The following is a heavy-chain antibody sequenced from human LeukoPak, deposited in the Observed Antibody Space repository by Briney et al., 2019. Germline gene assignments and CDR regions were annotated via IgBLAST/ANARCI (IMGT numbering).Heavy chain of an antibody. CDR2: IDGSGGTI. Sequence: GGSLRLSCAASGFDFTSFEMNWVRQPPGKGLEWVSYIDGSGGTIYYADSVKGRFTISRDNAKRSLYLQMDSLRAEDTAVYYCVGGGLLYFDYWGQGTLVTVSS. CDR1: GFDFTSFE. CDR3: VGGGLLYFDY. V-gene: IGHV3-48*03. J-gene: IGHJ4*02. D-gene: IGHD2-21*02.